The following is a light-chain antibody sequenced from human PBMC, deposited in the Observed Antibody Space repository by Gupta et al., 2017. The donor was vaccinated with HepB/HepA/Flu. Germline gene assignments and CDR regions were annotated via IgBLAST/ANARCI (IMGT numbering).Light chain of an antibody. Sequence: IQMTHSPSSLSASVGDRVTITCRASQSISSYLNWYQQKPGKAPNLLIYAASNLQSGAPSRLSGGGYGTDFTLTISSLQPEDFATYYCQQSHSLPQTFGQGTKLEIK. J-gene: IGKJ2*01. V-gene: IGKV1-39*01. CDR3: QQSHSLPQT. CDR2: AAS. CDR1: QSISSY.